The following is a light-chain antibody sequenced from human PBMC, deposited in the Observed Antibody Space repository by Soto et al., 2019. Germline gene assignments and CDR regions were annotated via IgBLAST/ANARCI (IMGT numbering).Light chain of an antibody. CDR1: QSVSSTY. CDR3: QQLNSYPLT. V-gene: IGKV3-20*01. CDR2: GAS. J-gene: IGKJ4*01. Sequence: EIVLTQSPGTLSLSPGERATFSCRASQSVSSTYLAWYQQKPGQAPRLLIYGASSRATGIPDRFSGSGSGTDFTLTISRLEPEDVATYYCQQLNSYPLTFGGGTKVDIK.